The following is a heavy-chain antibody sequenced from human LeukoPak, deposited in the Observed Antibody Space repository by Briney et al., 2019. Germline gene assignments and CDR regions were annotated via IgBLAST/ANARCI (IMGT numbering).Heavy chain of an antibody. CDR3: AKGYLSNSGGFDC. CDR1: GITFSNFA. D-gene: IGHD2-2*01. Sequence: PGGSLRLSCAASGITFSNFALTWVRQAPGKGLEWVSGISGSAGSTYYADSVKGRFTISRDNSKNILYLQMNSLRAEDTAVYHCAKGYLSNSGGFDCWGQGTLVTVSS. J-gene: IGHJ4*02. V-gene: IGHV3-23*01. CDR2: ISGSAGST.